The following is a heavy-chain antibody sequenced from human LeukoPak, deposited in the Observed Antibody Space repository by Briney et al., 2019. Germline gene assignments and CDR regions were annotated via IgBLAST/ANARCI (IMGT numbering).Heavy chain of an antibody. V-gene: IGHV5-51*01. CDR3: ARQYGRPFDY. CDR2: IYPGDSDT. D-gene: IGHD4-17*01. CDR1: WFSFSNYW. Sequence: GESLKISCSSSWFSFSNYWIGWVRQMPGKGLEWMGIIYPGDSDTRYSPSVQGQLTISVDESINTAYLQWSSLEASDTAMYYCARQYGRPFDYWGQGTLVTVSS. J-gene: IGHJ4*02.